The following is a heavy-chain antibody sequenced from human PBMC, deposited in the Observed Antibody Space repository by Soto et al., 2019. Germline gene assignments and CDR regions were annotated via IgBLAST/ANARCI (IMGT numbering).Heavy chain of an antibody. D-gene: IGHD6-13*01. J-gene: IGHJ5*02. V-gene: IGHV1-2*04. CDR1: GYTFTGYY. CDR2: IHPNSGAT. Sequence: ASVKVSCKASGYTFTGYYLHWVRQAPGQGLEWMGWIHPNSGATNYAPKFQGWVTMTRDTSISTAYMELTRLRSDDTAVYYCARERIAANWFDPWGQGTLVTVSP. CDR3: ARERIAANWFDP.